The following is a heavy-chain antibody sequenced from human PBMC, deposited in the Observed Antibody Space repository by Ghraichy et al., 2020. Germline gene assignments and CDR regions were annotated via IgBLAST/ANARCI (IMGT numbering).Heavy chain of an antibody. CDR3: ARARRGSSNGPSADFPGY. CDR1: GYTFTGYY. D-gene: IGHD1-26*01. J-gene: IGHJ4*02. Sequence: ASVKVSCKASGYTFTGYYMHWVRQAPGQGLEWMGWINPNSGGTNYAQKFQGRITMTRDTSISTAYMELSRLRSDDTAVYYCARARRGSSNGPSADFPGYWGQGTLVTVSS. V-gene: IGHV1-2*02. CDR2: INPNSGGT.